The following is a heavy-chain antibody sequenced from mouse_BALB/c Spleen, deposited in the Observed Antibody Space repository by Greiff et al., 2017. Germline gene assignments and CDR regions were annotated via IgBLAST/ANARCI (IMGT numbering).Heavy chain of an antibody. CDR2: INPSTGYT. D-gene: IGHD2-12*01. CDR1: GYTFTSYW. J-gene: IGHJ4*01. CDR3: TRGGFGRQGDY. Sequence: QVQLKQSGAELAKPGASVKMSCKASGYTFTSYWMHWVKQRPGQGLEWIGYINPSTGYTEYNQKFKDKATLTADKSSSTAYMQLSSLTSEDSAVYYCTRGGFGRQGDYWGQGTSVTVSS. V-gene: IGHV1-7*01.